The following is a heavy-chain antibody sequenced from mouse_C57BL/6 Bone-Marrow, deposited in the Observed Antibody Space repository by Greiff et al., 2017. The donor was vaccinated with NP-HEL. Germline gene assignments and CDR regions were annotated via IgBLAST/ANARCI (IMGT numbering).Heavy chain of an antibody. Sequence: QVTLKESGPGILQPSQTLSLTCSFSGFSLSTFGMGVGWIRQPSGKGLEWLAHIWWDDDKYYNPALKSRLTISKDTSKNQVFLKIANVDTADTATYYCARMRAYYSNYYWYFDVWGTGTTVTVSS. D-gene: IGHD2-5*01. J-gene: IGHJ1*03. CDR2: IWWDDDK. CDR3: ARMRAYYSNYYWYFDV. V-gene: IGHV8-8*01. CDR1: GFSLSTFGMG.